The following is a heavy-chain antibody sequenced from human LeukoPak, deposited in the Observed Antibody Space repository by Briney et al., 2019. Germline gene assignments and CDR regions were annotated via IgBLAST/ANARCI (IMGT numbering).Heavy chain of an antibody. CDR2: IIPIFGTA. Sequence: SVKVSCKASGYTFTGYYMHWVRQAPGQGLEWMGGIIPIFGTANYAQKFQGRVTITTDESTSTAYMELSSLRSEDTAVYYCARGGVIGAFDIWGQGTMVTVSS. CDR3: ARGGVIGAFDI. J-gene: IGHJ3*02. D-gene: IGHD3-10*01. V-gene: IGHV1-69*05. CDR1: GYTFTGYY.